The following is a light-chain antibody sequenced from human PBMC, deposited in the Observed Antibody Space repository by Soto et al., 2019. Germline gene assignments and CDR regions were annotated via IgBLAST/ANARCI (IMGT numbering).Light chain of an antibody. CDR1: SSDVGGYDY. CDR3: SSYSISTAYL. V-gene: IGLV2-14*01. CDR2: EVS. J-gene: IGLJ1*01. Sequence: QSALAQPASVSGSPGQSITISCTGTSSDVGGYDYVSWYQLHPGQAPKLMVCEVSNRPSGVSYRFSGSKSGNTASLTISGLHAEDEADYFCSSYSISTAYLFGTGTKSPS.